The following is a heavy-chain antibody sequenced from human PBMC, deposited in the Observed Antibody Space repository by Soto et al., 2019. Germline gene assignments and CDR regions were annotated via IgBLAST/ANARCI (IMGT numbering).Heavy chain of an antibody. V-gene: IGHV3-30-3*01. J-gene: IGHJ4*02. Sequence: GGSLRLSCAASGFTFSSYAMHWVRQAPGKGLEWVAVISYDGSNKYYADSVKGRFTISRDNSKNTLYLQMNSLRAEDTAVYYCTTDPITMMEVDYWGQGTLVTVSS. CDR2: ISYDGSNK. CDR1: GFTFSSYA. CDR3: TTDPITMMEVDY. D-gene: IGHD3-22*01.